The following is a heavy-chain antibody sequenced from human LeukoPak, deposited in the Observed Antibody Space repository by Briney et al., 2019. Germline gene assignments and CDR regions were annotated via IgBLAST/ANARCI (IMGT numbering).Heavy chain of an antibody. V-gene: IGHV1-18*01. D-gene: IGHD2-2*01. CDR3: ARDEVPNIVVVPAAVRY. Sequence: ASVKVSCKASDYTFTSYGISWVRQAPGQGLEWMGWISAYNGNTNYAQKLQGRVTMTTDTSTSTAYMELRSLRSDDTAVYYCARDEVPNIVVVPAAVRYWGQGTLVTVSS. CDR1: DYTFTSYG. J-gene: IGHJ4*02. CDR2: ISAYNGNT.